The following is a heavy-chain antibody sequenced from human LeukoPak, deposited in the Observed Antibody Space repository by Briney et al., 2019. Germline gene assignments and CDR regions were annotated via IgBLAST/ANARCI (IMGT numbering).Heavy chain of an antibody. CDR3: ARVGDLYRAHRVRGLSPDYYYMDV. Sequence: SETLSLTCTVSGGSISSYDWSWIRQPAGKGLEWIGRIYTSGSTNYNPSLKSRVTMSVDASKNQFSLTVSSLTAADTAVYYCARVGDLYRAHRVRGLSPDYYYMDVWGKGTTVIVSS. J-gene: IGHJ6*03. CDR2: IYTSGST. CDR1: GGSISSYD. V-gene: IGHV4-4*07. D-gene: IGHD3-10*01.